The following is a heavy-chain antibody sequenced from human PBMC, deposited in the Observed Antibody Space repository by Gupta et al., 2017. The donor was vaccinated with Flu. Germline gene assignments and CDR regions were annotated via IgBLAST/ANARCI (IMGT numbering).Heavy chain of an antibody. CDR1: GFMFSSYG. V-gene: IGHV3-30*18. J-gene: IGHJ4*02. Sequence: QVQIVESGGGVVEPGRSLRLYCAASGFMFSSYGLHWVRQAPGKGLEWVAVFSYDVNYKYYADSVKGRFTISRDMSKNTLYLHMNSLRAEDTAVYYCAKVSDAVRWFQADYWGQGTLVTVSS. D-gene: IGHD5-24*01. CDR2: FSYDVNYK. CDR3: AKVSDAVRWFQADY.